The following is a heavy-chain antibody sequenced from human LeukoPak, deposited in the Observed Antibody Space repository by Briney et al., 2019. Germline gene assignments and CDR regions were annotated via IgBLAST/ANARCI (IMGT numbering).Heavy chain of an antibody. CDR3: AKESDTWLAFDY. D-gene: IGHD6-19*01. CDR1: GFTFIGYG. V-gene: IGHV3-30*02. CDR2: IRYDGSNK. J-gene: IGHJ4*02. Sequence: GGSLRLSCATSGFTFIGYGMHWVRQAPGKGLEWVAFIRYDGSNKDYADSVKGRFTISRDNSKNTLYLQMNSLRAEDTAVYYCAKESDTWLAFDYWGQGTLVTVSS.